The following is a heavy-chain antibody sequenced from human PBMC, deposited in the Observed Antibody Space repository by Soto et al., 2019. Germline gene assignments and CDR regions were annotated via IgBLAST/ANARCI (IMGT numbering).Heavy chain of an antibody. CDR2: ITINGNT. D-gene: IGHD1-7*01. J-gene: IGHJ1*01. V-gene: IGHV4-4*07. CDR1: GASIIDFS. CDR3: ARETGENWTYEAH. Sequence: SETLSLTCRVSGASIIDFSWSWIRQPAGKGLEWIGRITINGNTQKNPSFKSRVTMSIDTSRNHFSLNLQSATAADTALYYCARETGENWTYEAHWGPGTLVTVSS.